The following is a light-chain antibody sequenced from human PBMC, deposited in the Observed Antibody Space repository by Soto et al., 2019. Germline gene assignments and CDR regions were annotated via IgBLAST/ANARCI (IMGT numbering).Light chain of an antibody. CDR1: QTISSNY. CDR3: QQYVSWT. CDR2: GAS. Sequence: EIVLTQSPGTLSVSPGERATLSCRASQTISSNYLAWYQQKPGQAPSLLIYGASSRATGIPDRFSGSGYGTDFTLTISRLEPEDSAIYYCQQYVSWTFGQGTKVKIK. J-gene: IGKJ1*01. V-gene: IGKV3-20*01.